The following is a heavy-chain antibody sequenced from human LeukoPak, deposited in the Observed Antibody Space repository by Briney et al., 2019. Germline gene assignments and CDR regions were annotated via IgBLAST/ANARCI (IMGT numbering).Heavy chain of an antibody. Sequence: GGSLRLSCAASGFTFDDYGMSWVRQAPGKGLEWVSGINWNGGSTGYADSVKGRFTISRDNAKNSLYLQMNSLRAEDTALYHCARDGGSSWYDYWGQGTLVTVSS. CDR2: INWNGGST. V-gene: IGHV3-20*01. D-gene: IGHD6-13*01. J-gene: IGHJ4*02. CDR3: ARDGGSSWYDY. CDR1: GFTFDDYG.